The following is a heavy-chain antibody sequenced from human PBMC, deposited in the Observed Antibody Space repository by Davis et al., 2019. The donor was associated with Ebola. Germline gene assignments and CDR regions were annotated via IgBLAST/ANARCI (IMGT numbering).Heavy chain of an antibody. Sequence: GESLKISCAASGFTFSKHAMHWVRQVPGKGLEWVAVILYDGNNKFYADFVKGRFTISRDNSKNMLYLQMNSLRVEDTAVYYCARDLPEYYDFWSGYYLWGQGTLVTVSS. D-gene: IGHD3-3*01. CDR3: ARDLPEYYDFWSGYYL. V-gene: IGHV3-33*01. J-gene: IGHJ4*02. CDR2: ILYDGNNK. CDR1: GFTFSKHA.